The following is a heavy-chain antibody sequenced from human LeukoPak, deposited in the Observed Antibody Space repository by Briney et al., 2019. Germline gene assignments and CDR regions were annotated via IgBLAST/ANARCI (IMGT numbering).Heavy chain of an antibody. CDR2: IGTGGDT. J-gene: IGHJ4*02. D-gene: IGHD6-19*01. V-gene: IGHV3-13*04. Sequence: GGSLRLSCAASGFTFSSYDMHWVRQATGKGLEWVSVIGTGGDTYYAGSVKGRFTISRENAKNSLYLQMSSLTAGDTAVYYCSRVGSSGWPNYFDSWGQGTLVTVSS. CDR3: SRVGSSGWPNYFDS. CDR1: GFTFSSYD.